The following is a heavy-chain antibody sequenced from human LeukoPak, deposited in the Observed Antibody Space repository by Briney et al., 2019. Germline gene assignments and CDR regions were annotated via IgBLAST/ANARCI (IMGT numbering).Heavy chain of an antibody. CDR1: GFTFSSYI. D-gene: IGHD3-22*01. J-gene: IGHJ4*02. CDR2: ITSNGGTT. Sequence: GGSLRLSCSASGFTFSSYIMHWARQAPGKGLEYISAITSNGGTTYYADSVKGRVTISRDNSKNTLYLQMSSLRPEDTAVYYCVKDESYYYDSSARDSWGQGTLVTVSS. CDR3: VKDESYYYDSSARDS. V-gene: IGHV3-64D*09.